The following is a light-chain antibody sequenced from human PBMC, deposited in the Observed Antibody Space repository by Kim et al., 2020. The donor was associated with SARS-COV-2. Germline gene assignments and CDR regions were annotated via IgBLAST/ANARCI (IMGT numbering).Light chain of an antibody. Sequence: ALGQTVRSTCQGDSLRSYYASWYQQKPGQDPVLVIYGKNNRTSGIPARFSGSSSGNTDSLTITGAQAEYEADYYCNSRDRRANPVVFAAGIHLTVL. V-gene: IGLV3-19*01. CDR3: NSRDRRANPVV. CDR1: SLRSYY. CDR2: GKN. J-gene: IGLJ2*01.